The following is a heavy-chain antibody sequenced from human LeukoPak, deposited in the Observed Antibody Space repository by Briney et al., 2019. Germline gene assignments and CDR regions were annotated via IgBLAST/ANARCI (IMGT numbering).Heavy chain of an antibody. J-gene: IGHJ5*02. V-gene: IGHV4-34*01. CDR3: ARLAVATAIGFDP. CDR2: INHSGST. CDR1: GGSFSGYY. Sequence: SETLSLTCAVYGGSFSGYYWSWIRQPPGKGLEWIGEINHSGSTNYNPSLKSRVTISVDTSKNQFSLKLSSVTAADTAVYYCARLAVATAIGFDPWGQGTLVTVSS. D-gene: IGHD2-21*02.